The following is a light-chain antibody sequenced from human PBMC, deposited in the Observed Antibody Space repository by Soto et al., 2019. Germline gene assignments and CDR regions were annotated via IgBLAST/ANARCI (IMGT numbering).Light chain of an antibody. J-gene: IGLJ3*02. CDR1: SSDVGGYKY. CDR3: SSYTSSSTSWV. V-gene: IGLV2-14*01. Sequence: QSVLTQPASVSGSPGQSITISCTGTSSDVGGYKYVSWYQQHPGKAPKLMIYEVSNRPSGISNRFSGSKSGNTASLTISGLQAEDEADYYCSSYTSSSTSWVFGGGTKLTVL. CDR2: EVS.